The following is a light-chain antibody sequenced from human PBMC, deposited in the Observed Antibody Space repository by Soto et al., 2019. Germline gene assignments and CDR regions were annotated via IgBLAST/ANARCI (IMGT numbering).Light chain of an antibody. V-gene: IGKV1-9*01. J-gene: IGKJ5*01. Sequence: DIQLTQSPSFPSASVEDRVTITCRASQGISNYLAWYQQKAGKAPNLLIYAASTLQSGVPSRFSGSGSGTEFTLTISSLQPEDFAPYYCQHVNSYQITFGQGTRMEIK. CDR2: AAS. CDR3: QHVNSYQIT. CDR1: QGISNY.